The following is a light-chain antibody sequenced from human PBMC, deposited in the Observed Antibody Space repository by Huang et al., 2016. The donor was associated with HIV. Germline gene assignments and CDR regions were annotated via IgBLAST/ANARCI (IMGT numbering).Light chain of an antibody. Sequence: EIVLTQSPATLSLSPGERAALSCRATQSINNNLAWYQQKPGQSPRLLIYGASTRATGIPARSRGSGSGTEFTLTISSLQSEDFAVYYCQQYNNWPPLLTFGGGTKVDIK. CDR3: QQYNNWPPLLT. CDR1: QSINNN. V-gene: IGKV3-15*01. CDR2: GAS. J-gene: IGKJ4*01.